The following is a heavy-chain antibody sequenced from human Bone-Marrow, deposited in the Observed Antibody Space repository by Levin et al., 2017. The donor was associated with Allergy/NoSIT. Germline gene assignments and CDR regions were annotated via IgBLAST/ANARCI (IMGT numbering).Heavy chain of an antibody. V-gene: IGHV3-66*01. Sequence: GGSLRLSCAASGFTISTNYMSWVRQVPGKGLEWVSIIHIGGRKNYADSVKGRYTISRDNYNNTLYLQMNRLRGEDTAIYYCARDDGVATHHWGQGTLVIVSS. CDR2: IHIGGRK. CDR3: ARDDGVATHH. CDR1: GFTISTNY. J-gene: IGHJ4*02. D-gene: IGHD5-12*01.